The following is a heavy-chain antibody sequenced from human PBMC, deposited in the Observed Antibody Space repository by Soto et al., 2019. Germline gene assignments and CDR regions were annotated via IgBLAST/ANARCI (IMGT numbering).Heavy chain of an antibody. Sequence: EVQLVESGGGLVQPGGSLRLSCAASGFTFSSYWMHWVRQAPGKGLVWVSRINSDGSSTSYADSVKGRFTISRDNAKNTLYLXXNXLRAEDTAVYYCARSIAAGVNWFDPWGQGTLVTVSS. D-gene: IGHD2-15*01. CDR1: GFTFSSYW. V-gene: IGHV3-74*01. CDR3: ARSIAAGVNWFDP. J-gene: IGHJ5*02. CDR2: INSDGSST.